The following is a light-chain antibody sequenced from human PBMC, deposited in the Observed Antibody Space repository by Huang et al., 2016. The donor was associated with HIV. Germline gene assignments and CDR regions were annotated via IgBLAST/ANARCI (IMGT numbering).Light chain of an antibody. CDR3: QQANSFPYT. J-gene: IGKJ2*01. CDR2: STS. CDR1: QGIGTW. Sequence: DIQLTQSPSSVSASVGDRVTITCRASQGIGTWLAWYQQKPGQAPKLLIYSTSSLQSGVPARFSGSGSGADFTLTISSLQPEDFATYYCQQANSFPYTFGQGTKLEIK. V-gene: IGKV1-12*01.